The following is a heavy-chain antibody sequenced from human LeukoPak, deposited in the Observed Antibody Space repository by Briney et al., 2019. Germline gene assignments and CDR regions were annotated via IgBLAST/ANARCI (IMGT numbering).Heavy chain of an antibody. CDR3: ARQKPDTTVTMWDPKNFDY. Sequence: SETLSLTCVVSDYSISSAYYWGWIRQPPGKGLEWIGNIYYSGSTYYNPSLKSRVTISVDTSKNQFSLKLSSVTAADTAVYYCARQKPDTTVTMWDPKNFDYWGQGTLVTVSS. CDR2: IYYSGST. J-gene: IGHJ4*02. CDR1: DYSISSAYY. D-gene: IGHD4-17*01. V-gene: IGHV4-38-2*01.